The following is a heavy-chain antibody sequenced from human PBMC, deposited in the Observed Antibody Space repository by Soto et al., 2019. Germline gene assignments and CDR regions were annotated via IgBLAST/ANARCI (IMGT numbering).Heavy chain of an antibody. CDR3: ARDASGPFDY. CDR1: GLPVSRS. V-gene: IGHV3-53*02. D-gene: IGHD6-19*01. J-gene: IGHJ4*02. Sequence: EVQLVETGGGLIQPGGSLKLSCAVTGLPVSRSMSWVRQAPGKGLECVSLIYDDGNTYYTDSVKGRFTISRDFSKNTVYLQMDSLRVEDTAVYFCARDASGPFDYWGQGTPVTVSS. CDR2: IYDDGNT.